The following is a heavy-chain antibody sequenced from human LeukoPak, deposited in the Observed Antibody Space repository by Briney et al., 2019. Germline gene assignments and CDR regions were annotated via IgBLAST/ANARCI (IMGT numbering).Heavy chain of an antibody. J-gene: IGHJ4*02. CDR3: ARGPMTTVDY. CDR2: ISYDGSNK. CDR1: GFTFSSYA. V-gene: IGHV3-30*04. Sequence: PGGSLRLSCAASGFTFSSYAMHWVRQAPGKGLEWVAVISYDGSNKYYADSVKGRFTISRDNSKNTLYLQMNSLGAEDTAVYYCARGPMTTVDYWGQGTLVTVSS. D-gene: IGHD4-11*01.